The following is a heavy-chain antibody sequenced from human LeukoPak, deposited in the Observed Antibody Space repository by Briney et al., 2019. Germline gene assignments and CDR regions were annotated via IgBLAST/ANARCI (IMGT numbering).Heavy chain of an antibody. V-gene: IGHV3-9*01. J-gene: IGHJ6*02. Sequence: GGSLRLSCTASGFALDDYVMHCVRQTPGGGLEWGSGISRDRANIGYADSVKVRFTISRDNDQNSLSLQMNSLTTEDTALYYCARDFCTGCNYYFYGMDVWGRGTTVTVSS. CDR1: GFALDDYV. CDR2: ISRDRANI. CDR3: ARDFCTGCNYYFYGMDV. D-gene: IGHD2-2*01.